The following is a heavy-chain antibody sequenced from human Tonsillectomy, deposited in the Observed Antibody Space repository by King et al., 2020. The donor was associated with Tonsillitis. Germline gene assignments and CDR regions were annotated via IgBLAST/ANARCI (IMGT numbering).Heavy chain of an antibody. CDR3: ARDEAAMVRGVVIPYGLDV. Sequence: VQLVESGGGLVKPGGSLRLSCAASGFSINTDSLNWVRQAPGKGLEWVSAISSTSTYIYYADSVEGRFTISRDNTRNLLFLEMNSLRAEDTAVYYCARDEAAMVRGVVIPYGLDVWGQGTAVTVSS. CDR1: GFSINTDS. D-gene: IGHD3-10*01. V-gene: IGHV3-21*06. J-gene: IGHJ6*02. CDR2: ISSTSTYI.